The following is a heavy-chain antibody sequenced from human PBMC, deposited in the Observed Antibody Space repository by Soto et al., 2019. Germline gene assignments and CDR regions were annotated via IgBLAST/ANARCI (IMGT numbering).Heavy chain of an antibody. CDR3: ARRGITIFGVGDYYGMDV. J-gene: IGHJ6*02. D-gene: IGHD3-3*01. CDR1: GGTFSSYA. CDR2: IIPIFGTA. V-gene: IGHV1-69*13. Sequence: SVKVSCKASGGTFSSYAISWVRQAPGQGLEWMGGIIPIFGTANYAQKFQGRVTITADESTSTAYMELSSLRSEDTAVYYCARRGITIFGVGDYYGMDVWGQGTTVTV.